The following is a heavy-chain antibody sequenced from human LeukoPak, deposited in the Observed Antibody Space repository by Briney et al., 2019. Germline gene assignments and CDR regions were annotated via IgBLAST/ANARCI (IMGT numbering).Heavy chain of an antibody. CDR1: GGSISSGSYY. CDR2: IYTSGSA. CDR3: ARVKAYYDYVWGSYRFPSHFDY. Sequence: SQTLSLTCTVSGGSISSGSYYWSWIRQPAGKGLEWIGRIYTSGSANYNPSLKSRVTISVDTSKNQFSLKLNSVTAADTAVYYCARVKAYYDYVWGSYRFPSHFDYWGQGTLVTVSS. D-gene: IGHD3-16*02. J-gene: IGHJ4*02. V-gene: IGHV4-61*02.